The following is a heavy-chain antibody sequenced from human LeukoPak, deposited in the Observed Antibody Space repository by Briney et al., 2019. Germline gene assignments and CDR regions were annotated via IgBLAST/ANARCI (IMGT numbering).Heavy chain of an antibody. CDR1: GFTFSSYS. CDR3: ARERGYSSSSRDDY. V-gene: IGHV3-21*01. J-gene: IGHJ4*02. Sequence: GGSLRLSCAASGFTFSSYSMNWVRQAPGKGLEWVSSISSSSSYIYYADSVKGRFTISRDDAKNSLYLQMNSLRAEDTAVYYCARERGYSSSSRDDYWGQGTLVTVSS. CDR2: ISSSSSYI. D-gene: IGHD6-6*01.